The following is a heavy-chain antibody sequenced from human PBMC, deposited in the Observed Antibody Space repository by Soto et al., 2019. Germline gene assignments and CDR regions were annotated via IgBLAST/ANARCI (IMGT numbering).Heavy chain of an antibody. CDR2: IYWDDDK. CDR1: GFSLSTSGVG. CDR3: AHTPLRRGYSYGSVADYYYGMDV. Sequence: SGPTLVNPTQTLTLTCTFSGFSLSTSGVGVGLIRQPPGKALEWLALIYWDDDKRYSPSLKSRLTITKDTSKNQVVLTMTNMDPVDTATYYCAHTPLRRGYSYGSVADYYYGMDVWGQGTTVTVSS. V-gene: IGHV2-5*02. J-gene: IGHJ6*02. D-gene: IGHD5-18*01.